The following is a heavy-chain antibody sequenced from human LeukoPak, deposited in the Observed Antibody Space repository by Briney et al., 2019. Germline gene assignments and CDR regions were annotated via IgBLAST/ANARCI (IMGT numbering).Heavy chain of an antibody. V-gene: IGHV1-24*01. D-gene: IGHD3-16*01. CDR3: ARGDFISSRDYLFFFDY. CDR2: FDPEDGET. Sequence: ASVKVSCKVSGYTLTELSMHWVRQAPGKGLEWMGGFDPEDGETIYAQKFQGRVIMTTDTSTNTAFMEVRSLRSDDTAMYYCARGDFISSRDYLFFFDYWGQGSLVTVSS. CDR1: GYTLTELS. J-gene: IGHJ4*01.